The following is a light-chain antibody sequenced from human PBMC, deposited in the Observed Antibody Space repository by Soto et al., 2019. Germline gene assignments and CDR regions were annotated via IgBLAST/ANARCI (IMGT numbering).Light chain of an antibody. Sequence: EIVLTQSPDTLSLSPGEGATLSCRASQSFVAKLSWYQQQDGQAPGLLIYGAYTRASGIPARFSVSGCGTESTFTISIMQSEDFEVSYCQQYNSWPPITFGQGTRLEI. CDR3: QQYNSWPPIT. CDR1: QSFVAK. V-gene: IGKV3-15*01. J-gene: IGKJ5*01. CDR2: GAY.